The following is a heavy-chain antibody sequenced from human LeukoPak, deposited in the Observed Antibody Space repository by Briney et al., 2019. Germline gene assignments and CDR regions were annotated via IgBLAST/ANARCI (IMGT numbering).Heavy chain of an antibody. CDR1: GYSFTSFW. V-gene: IGHV5-51*01. CDR3: ARRMTTVTTHFGY. D-gene: IGHD4-11*01. J-gene: IGHJ4*02. Sequence: GESLKISCKGSGYSFTSFWIGWVRQMPEKGLEWMGIIYPGDSDTRYSPSFQGQVTISADKSISTAYLQWSSLKASDTAVYYCARRMTTVTTHFGYWGQGTLVTVSS. CDR2: IYPGDSDT.